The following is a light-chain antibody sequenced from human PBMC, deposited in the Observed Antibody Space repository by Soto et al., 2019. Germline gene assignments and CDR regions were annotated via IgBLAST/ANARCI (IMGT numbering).Light chain of an antibody. J-gene: IGKJ1*01. CDR2: DAS. Sequence: DIQMTQSPSTLSASVGDRVTITCRASQSISAWLAWYQQKPGRAPKLLIYDASNLQSGVPSRFSGSGSGTEFTLTIDSLRPDDFATYYCQQYDTYLRTFGQGTKVEIK. V-gene: IGKV1-5*01. CDR3: QQYDTYLRT. CDR1: QSISAW.